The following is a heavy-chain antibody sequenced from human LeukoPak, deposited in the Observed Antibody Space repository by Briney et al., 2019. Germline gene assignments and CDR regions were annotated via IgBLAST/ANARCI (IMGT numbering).Heavy chain of an antibody. CDR2: INPDGSEK. CDR3: ARDRGYSSFDY. CDR1: GFTFSDYG. J-gene: IGHJ4*02. Sequence: GGSLRLSCAASGFTFSDYGMNWVRQTPGKGLEWVASINPDGSEKYSVDSVKGRFTISRDNAKNSLYLQMNSLRAEDTAVYYCARDRGYSSFDYWGQGTLVTVSS. V-gene: IGHV3-7*01. D-gene: IGHD6-19*01.